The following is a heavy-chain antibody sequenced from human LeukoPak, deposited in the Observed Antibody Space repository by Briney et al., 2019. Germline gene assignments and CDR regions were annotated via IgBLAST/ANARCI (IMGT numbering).Heavy chain of an antibody. CDR2: IYSGGST. J-gene: IGHJ4*02. CDR1: GFTVSNNY. Sequence: GGSLRLSCAASGFTVSNNYMSWVRQAPGKGLEWVSVIYSGGSTYYADSVKGRFTISRDNSKNTLYLQMNSLRGEDTAVYYCAKVEYSSSWYGVGSLDCWGQGTLVTVSS. V-gene: IGHV3-66*01. CDR3: AKVEYSSSWYGVGSLDC. D-gene: IGHD6-13*01.